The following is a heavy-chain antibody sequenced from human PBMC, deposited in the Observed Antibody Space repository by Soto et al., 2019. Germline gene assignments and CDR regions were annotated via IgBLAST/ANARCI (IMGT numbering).Heavy chain of an antibody. J-gene: IGHJ3*01. CDR1: GLTISGKKY. Sequence: DVQLVESGGGLIQPGESLRLSCAAFGLTISGKKYVAWVRQAPGKGLEWVSALYDVDGSFYADSVTGRFTTSSDSSKTTVYLQMNELQPDDTAVYYCASWHEREHAFDVWGQGTTVTLSS. CDR3: ASWHEREHAFDV. V-gene: IGHV3-53*01. D-gene: IGHD1-1*01. CDR2: LYDVDGS.